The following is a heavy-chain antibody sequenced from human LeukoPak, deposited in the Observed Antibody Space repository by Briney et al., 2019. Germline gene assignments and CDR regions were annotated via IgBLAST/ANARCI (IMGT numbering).Heavy chain of an antibody. V-gene: IGHV4-4*09. CDR3: ARLRGNYYDSSGYKDYYFDY. Sequence: SETLSLTCTVSGGSISSYYWSWIRQSPGKGLEWIGYIYTSGSTNYNPSLKSRVTISVDTSKNQFSLKLSSVTAADTAVYYCARLRGNYYDSSGYKDYYFDYWGQGTLVTVSS. D-gene: IGHD3-22*01. CDR1: GGSISSYY. CDR2: IYTSGST. J-gene: IGHJ4*02.